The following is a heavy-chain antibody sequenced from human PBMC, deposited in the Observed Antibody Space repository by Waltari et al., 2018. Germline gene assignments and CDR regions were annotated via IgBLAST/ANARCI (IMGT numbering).Heavy chain of an antibody. CDR3: ARVSSSSSLDY. Sequence: QVQLQESGPGLVKPSETLSLTCTVSGGSISSYYWSWIRQPPGQGLEWIGYIYYSGSTNHNPALKSRVTISVDTSKNQCSLKLSSGTAADTAVYYCARVSSSSSLDYWGQGTLVTVSS. D-gene: IGHD6-6*01. J-gene: IGHJ4*02. CDR1: GGSISSYY. V-gene: IGHV4-59*01. CDR2: IYYSGST.